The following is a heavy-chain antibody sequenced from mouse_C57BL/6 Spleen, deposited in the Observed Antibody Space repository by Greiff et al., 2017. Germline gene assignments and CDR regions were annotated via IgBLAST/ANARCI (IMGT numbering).Heavy chain of an antibody. D-gene: IGHD1-1*01. CDR3: AREILGYYFDY. CDR2: INYDGSST. Sequence: EVKLMESEGGLVQPGSSMKLSCTASGFTFSDYHMAWVRQVPEKGLEWVANINYDGSSTYYLDSLKSRFIISRDNAKNILYLQMSSLKSEDTATYYCAREILGYYFDYWGQGTTLTVSS. CDR1: GFTFSDYH. J-gene: IGHJ2*01. V-gene: IGHV5-16*01.